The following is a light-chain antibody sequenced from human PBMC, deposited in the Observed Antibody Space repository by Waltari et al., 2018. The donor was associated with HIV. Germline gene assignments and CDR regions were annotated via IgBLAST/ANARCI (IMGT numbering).Light chain of an antibody. CDR2: GNS. CDR3: QSYDSSLSGYV. J-gene: IGLJ1*01. V-gene: IGLV1-40*01. Sequence: QSVLTQPPSVSGAPGQRVTISCTGSSSNIGAGYQVHWYQQLPGTAPKLLIYGNSNRPSGVPDRFSDSKSGTSASLAITGLQAEDEVDYHCQSYDSSLSGYVFGTGTKVTVL. CDR1: SSNIGAGYQ.